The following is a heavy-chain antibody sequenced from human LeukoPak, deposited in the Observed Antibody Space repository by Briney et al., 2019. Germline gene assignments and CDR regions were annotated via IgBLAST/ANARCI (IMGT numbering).Heavy chain of an antibody. CDR1: GITFSSYG. CDR2: ISSSSSHI. D-gene: IGHD3-9*01. Sequence: GGTLRLSCTVSGITFSSYGMSWVRQAPGKGLEWVSSISSSSSHIYYADSVRGRFTISRDNAKNSLYLQMNSLRAEDTAVYSCARNLRYFDWLLRTNAFDFWGQGTMVTVSS. CDR3: ARNLRYFDWLLRTNAFDF. V-gene: IGHV3-21*01. J-gene: IGHJ3*01.